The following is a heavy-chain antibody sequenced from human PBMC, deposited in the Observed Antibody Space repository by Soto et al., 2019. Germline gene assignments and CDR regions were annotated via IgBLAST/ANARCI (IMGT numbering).Heavy chain of an antibody. CDR3: ARSAGVFVDIVATISSWFDP. CDR1: GYTFTSYY. V-gene: IGHV1-46*01. D-gene: IGHD5-12*01. Sequence: GASVKVSCKASGYTFTSYYMHWGRQAPGQGLEWMGIINPSGGSTSYAQKFQGRVTMTRDTSTSTVYMELSSLRSEDTAVYYCARSAGVFVDIVATISSWFDPWGQGTLVTVSS. CDR2: INPSGGST. J-gene: IGHJ5*02.